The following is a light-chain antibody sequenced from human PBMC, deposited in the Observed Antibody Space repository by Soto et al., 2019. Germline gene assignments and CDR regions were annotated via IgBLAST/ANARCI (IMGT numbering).Light chain of an antibody. CDR3: QHYYSAPFT. V-gene: IGKV4-1*01. CDR2: WAS. CDR1: QSVLYSSNNKNY. J-gene: IGKJ3*01. Sequence: DIVMTQSPDSLAVSLGERATINCKSSQSVLYSSNNKNYLAWYQQKPGQPPKLLIYWASTRESVVPDRFSGSGSGADFTLTISSLQAEDVAVYYCQHYYSAPFTFGPGTKVHIK.